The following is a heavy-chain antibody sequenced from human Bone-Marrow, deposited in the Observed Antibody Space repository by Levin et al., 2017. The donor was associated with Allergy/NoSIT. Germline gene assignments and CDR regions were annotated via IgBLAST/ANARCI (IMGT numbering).Heavy chain of an antibody. Sequence: SGESLKISCAASGFIFSNYAMNWVRQAPGKGLEWVSQISGSGGNTHYADSVKGRFTFSRDNSKNTLYLQMNSLRAKDTAVYYCAGYDTSAYHSPFDYWGQGTLVTVSS. CDR1: GFIFSNYA. CDR3: AGYDTSAYHSPFDY. D-gene: IGHD3-22*01. V-gene: IGHV3-23*01. CDR2: ISGSGGNT. J-gene: IGHJ4*02.